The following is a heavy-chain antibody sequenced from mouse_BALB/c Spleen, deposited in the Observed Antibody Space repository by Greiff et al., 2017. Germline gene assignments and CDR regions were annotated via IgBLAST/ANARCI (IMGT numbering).Heavy chain of an antibody. CDR2: ISSGSSTI. CDR3: ARDYYGSSYAAMDY. Sequence: EVHLVESGGGLVQPGGSRKLSCAASGFTFSSFGMHWVRQAPEKGLEWVAYISSGSSTIYYADTVKGRFTISRDNPKNTLFLQMTSLRSEDTAMYYCARDYYGSSYAAMDYWGQGTSVTVSS. V-gene: IGHV5-17*02. J-gene: IGHJ4*01. CDR1: GFTFSSFG. D-gene: IGHD1-1*01.